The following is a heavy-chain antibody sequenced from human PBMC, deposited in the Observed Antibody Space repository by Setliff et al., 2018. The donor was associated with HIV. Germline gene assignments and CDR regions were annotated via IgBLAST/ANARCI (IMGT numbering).Heavy chain of an antibody. D-gene: IGHD3-10*01. J-gene: IGHJ4*02. V-gene: IGHV4-39*02. CDR2: VYQSGST. Sequence: SETLSLTCTVYGASISNSNSYWGWIRQPPGKRLEWLGSVYQSGSTSYNPSLSSRLTISVDTSKNQVSLRLSSVTAADTGVYYCARDGPALYDSGIRYWGQGSLVTVSS. CDR3: ARDGPALYDSGIRY. CDR1: GASISNSNSY.